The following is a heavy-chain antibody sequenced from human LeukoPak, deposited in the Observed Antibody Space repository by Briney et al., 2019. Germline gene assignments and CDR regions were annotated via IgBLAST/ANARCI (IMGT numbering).Heavy chain of an antibody. D-gene: IGHD6-6*01. V-gene: IGHV6-1*01. J-gene: IGHJ4*02. CDR2: TYYRSEWYN. CDR1: GDSLSSNSAA. Sequence: SQTLSHTRAISGDSLSSNSAAWNWLRQSPSRGLEWQGSTYYRSEWYNDYAVSVKSRITITPDTSKNQFSLQLNSVTPEDTAAYYCARAGSGAARLFDYWGQGTLVTVSS. CDR3: ARAGSGAARLFDY.